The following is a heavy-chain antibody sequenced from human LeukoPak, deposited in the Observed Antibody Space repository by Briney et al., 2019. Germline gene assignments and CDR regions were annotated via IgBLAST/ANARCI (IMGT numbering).Heavy chain of an antibody. J-gene: IGHJ4*02. CDR1: GFTFRSYW. CDR2: IKQDGSEQ. V-gene: IGHV3-7*01. CDR3: ARVVSSSGGFDY. Sequence: GGSLRLSCAVSGFTFRSYWMSWVRQAPGKGLEWVANIKQDGSEQYYVDSVKGRLTISRDNAKKSLYLQMNTLRVEDTAVYYCARVVSSSGGFDYWGQGTLVTVSS. D-gene: IGHD6-13*01.